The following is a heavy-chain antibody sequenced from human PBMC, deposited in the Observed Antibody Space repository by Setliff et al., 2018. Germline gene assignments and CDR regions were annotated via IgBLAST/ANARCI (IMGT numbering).Heavy chain of an antibody. Sequence: GASVKVSCKASGYTFTGYYMHWVRQAPGQGLEWMGWINPNSGGTNYAQKFQGWVTMTRDTSISTAYMELSSLRSEDTAVYYCARDFIDPDYGDYLSFYYYGMDVWGQGTTVTVSS. D-gene: IGHD4-17*01. CDR1: GYTFTGYY. CDR2: INPNSGGT. V-gene: IGHV1-2*04. J-gene: IGHJ6*02. CDR3: ARDFIDPDYGDYLSFYYYGMDV.